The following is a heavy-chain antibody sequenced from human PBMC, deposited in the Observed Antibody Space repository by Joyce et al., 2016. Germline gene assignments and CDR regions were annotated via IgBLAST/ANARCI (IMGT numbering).Heavy chain of an antibody. CDR1: GDSISSGAYY. CDR3: ATRTRNYGYVNY. Sequence: QLQLQESGPGVVKPSETLSLTCTVSGDSISSGAYYWGWIRQSPGKGLDGIGSISHSGSVYYNPSLNSRVNISADTSKTQFYLQMRSVSAADTAVYYCATRTRNYGYVNYWGQGTLVTVSS. V-gene: IGHV4-39*01. J-gene: IGHJ4*02. CDR2: ISHSGSV. D-gene: IGHD4-17*01.